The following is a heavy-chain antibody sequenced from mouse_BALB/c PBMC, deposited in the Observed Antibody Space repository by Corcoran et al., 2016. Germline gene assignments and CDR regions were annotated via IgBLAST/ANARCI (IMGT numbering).Heavy chain of an antibody. CDR3: ARVDGNYWYFDV. D-gene: IGHD2-1*01. J-gene: IGHJ1*01. Sequence: DVQLQESGPGLVKPSQSLSLTCSVTGYSITSGYYWNWIRQFPGNKLEWMGYISYDGSNNYNPSLKNRISITRDTSKNQFFLKLNSVTTEDTATYYCARVDGNYWYFDVGGAGTTVTVSS. CDR2: ISYDGSN. CDR1: GYSITSGYY. V-gene: IGHV3-6*02.